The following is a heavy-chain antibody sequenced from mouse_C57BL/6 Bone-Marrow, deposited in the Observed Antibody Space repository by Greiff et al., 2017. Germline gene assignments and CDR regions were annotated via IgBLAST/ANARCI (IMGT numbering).Heavy chain of an antibody. CDR2: IFPGSGST. CDR1: GYTFTDYY. V-gene: IGHV1-75*01. CDR3: ARQDDYDGAWFAY. Sequence: QVQLKESGPELVKPGASVKISCKASGYTFTDYYINWVKQRPGQGLEWIGWIFPGSGSTYYNEKFKGKATLTVDKSSSTAYMLLSSLTSEDSAVYFCARQDDYDGAWFAYWGQGTLVTVSA. D-gene: IGHD2-4*01. J-gene: IGHJ3*01.